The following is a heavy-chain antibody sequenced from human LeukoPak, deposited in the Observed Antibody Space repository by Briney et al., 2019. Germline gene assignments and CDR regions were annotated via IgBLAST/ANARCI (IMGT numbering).Heavy chain of an antibody. J-gene: IGHJ5*02. V-gene: IGHV4-59*12. CDR3: ARDDAASYYSWFGT. CDR2: IHYSGST. Sequence: GSLRLSCAASGFTFSSYSMNWVRQTPGKGLEWIGSIHYSGSTYYNPSLKSRVTISVESTQYSLNLMSVTSADTATYYCARDDAASYYSWFGTWGQGIVVTVSS. D-gene: IGHD1-26*01. CDR1: GFTFSSYS.